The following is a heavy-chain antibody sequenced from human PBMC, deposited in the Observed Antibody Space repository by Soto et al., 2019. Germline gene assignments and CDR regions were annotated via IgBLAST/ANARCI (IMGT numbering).Heavy chain of an antibody. CDR2: IKSKTDGGTA. Sequence: GGSLRLSCEASGFTFSNAWMSWVRQAPGKGLEWIGRIKSKTDGGTADYAAPGNDRFTISRDDSENTLYLQMNGLLTEDTAVYYCTPEYNWNDKGWFDPWGQGTLVTVSS. J-gene: IGHJ5*02. CDR3: TPEYNWNDKGWFDP. D-gene: IGHD1-1*01. CDR1: GFTFSNAW. V-gene: IGHV3-15*01.